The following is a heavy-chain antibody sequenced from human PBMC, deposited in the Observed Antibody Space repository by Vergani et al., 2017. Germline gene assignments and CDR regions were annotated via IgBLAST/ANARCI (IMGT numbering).Heavy chain of an antibody. J-gene: IGHJ6*03. CDR3: ARGPKYYYYYMDV. Sequence: EVQLLESGGGLVQPGGSLRLSCAASGFTFSSYAMSWVRQAPGKGLEWVSVIYSGGSTYYADSVKGRFTISRDNSKNTLYLQMNSLRAEDTAVYYCARGPKYYYYYMDVWGKGTTVTVSS. CDR1: GFTFSSYA. CDR2: IYSGGST. V-gene: IGHV3-23*03.